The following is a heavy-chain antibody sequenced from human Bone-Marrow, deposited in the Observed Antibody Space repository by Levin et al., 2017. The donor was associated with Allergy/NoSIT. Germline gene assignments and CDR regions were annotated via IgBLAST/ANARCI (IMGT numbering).Heavy chain of an antibody. V-gene: IGHV3-30-3*01. CDR1: GFTFSSYS. CDR3: ARDPSRFGTGGYSDN. J-gene: IGHJ4*02. Sequence: GESLKISCAASGFTFSSYSMQWVRQAPGTGLECVAVISYDGSNKYYADSVKGRFTISRDNSKNTLYLQMNSLRTEDTAVFYCARDPSRFGTGGYSDNWGQGTLVTVSS. D-gene: IGHD3-3*01. CDR2: ISYDGSNK.